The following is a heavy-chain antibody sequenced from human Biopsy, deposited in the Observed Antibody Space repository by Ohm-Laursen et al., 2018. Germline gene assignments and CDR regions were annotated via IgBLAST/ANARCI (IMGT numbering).Heavy chain of an antibody. CDR2: FIPMFNTG. V-gene: IGHV1-69*06. CDR3: ARSMLGASTGDDAFDV. D-gene: IGHD1-26*01. CDR1: GGTFSNSA. Sequence: SVKVSCKASGGTFSNSAINWVRQAPGQGLEWMGGFIPMFNTGKDAQNFQGKVTMTADKSTNTVYMELTSLRSDDTAMYYCARSMLGASTGDDAFDVWGQGTFVIVSS. J-gene: IGHJ3*01.